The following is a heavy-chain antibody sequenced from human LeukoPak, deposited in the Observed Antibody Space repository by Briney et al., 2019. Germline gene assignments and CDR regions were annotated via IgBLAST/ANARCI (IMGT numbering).Heavy chain of an antibody. V-gene: IGHV4-59*08. CDR1: GGSISSYY. CDR2: IYYSGST. D-gene: IGHD1-26*01. J-gene: IGHJ4*02. Sequence: SETLSLTCTVSGGSISSYYWSWIRQPPGKGLEWIGYIYYSGSTNYNPSLKSRVTISVDTSKNQFSLKLSSVTAADTAVYYCARYAGSQASFYFDYWGQGTLVTVSS. CDR3: ARYAGSQASFYFDY.